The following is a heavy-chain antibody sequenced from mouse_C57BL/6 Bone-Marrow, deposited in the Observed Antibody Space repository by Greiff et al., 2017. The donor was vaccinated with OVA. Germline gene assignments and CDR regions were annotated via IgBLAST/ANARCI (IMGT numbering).Heavy chain of an antibody. J-gene: IGHJ1*03. CDR2: IDPENGDT. V-gene: IGHV14-4*01. D-gene: IGHD2-4*01. Sequence: EVKLVESGAELVRPGASVKLSCTASGFNIKDDYMHWVKQRPEQGLEWIGWIDPENGDTEYASKFQGKATITADTSSNTAYLQLSSLTSEDTAVYYCTTIYYDYDGDWYFDVWGTGTTVTVSS. CDR3: TTIYYDYDGDWYFDV. CDR1: GFNIKDDY.